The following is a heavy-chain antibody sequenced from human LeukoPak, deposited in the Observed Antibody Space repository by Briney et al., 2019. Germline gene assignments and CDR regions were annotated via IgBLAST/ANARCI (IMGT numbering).Heavy chain of an antibody. V-gene: IGHV1-8*01. CDR2: MNPNSGNT. J-gene: IGHJ3*02. CDR1: GYTFTSYD. D-gene: IGHD2-2*01. Sequence: ASVKVSCKASGYTFTSYDINWVRQATGQGLEWMGWMNPNSGNTGYAQKFQGRVTMTRNTSISTAYMELSSLRSEDTAVYYCARARGAWDIVVVPAARSRGDRDAFDIWGQGTMVTVSS. CDR3: ARARGAWDIVVVPAARSRGDRDAFDI.